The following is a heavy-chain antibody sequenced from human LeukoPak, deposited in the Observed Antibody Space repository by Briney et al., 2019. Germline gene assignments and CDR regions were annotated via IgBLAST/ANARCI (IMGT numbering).Heavy chain of an antibody. D-gene: IGHD1-1*01. V-gene: IGHV4-59*08. CDR1: RDSISPNY. J-gene: IGHJ5*01. CDR3: ARHGPPRAEQLASLDS. Sequence: SETLSLTCSVSRDSISPNYWSWIRQPPGKGLEWIGYVYYTGSTNYNPSLKSRVTMSVDTSRNQFSLNLSSVTAADTAVYYCARHGPPRAEQLASLDSRGHGTLVTVSS. CDR2: VYYTGST.